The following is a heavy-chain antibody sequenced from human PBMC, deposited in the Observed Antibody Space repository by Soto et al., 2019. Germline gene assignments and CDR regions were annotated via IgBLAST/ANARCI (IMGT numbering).Heavy chain of an antibody. Sequence: ASVNVSCKASGYTFTSNAMHWVRQAPGQRLEWIGWIHTTYGHTKYSQSFQDRVSISRDTSASTAYMELSSLRSDDTAVYYCARDFNWGVDYWGQGTPVTVSS. J-gene: IGHJ4*02. CDR2: IHTTYGHT. D-gene: IGHD7-27*01. CDR1: GYTFTSNA. V-gene: IGHV1-3*04. CDR3: ARDFNWGVDY.